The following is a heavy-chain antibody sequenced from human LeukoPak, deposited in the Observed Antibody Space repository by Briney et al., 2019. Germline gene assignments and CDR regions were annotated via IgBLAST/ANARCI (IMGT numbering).Heavy chain of an antibody. CDR1: GYTFTSYY. CDR2: INPSGGST. D-gene: IGHD3-16*02. J-gene: IGHJ3*02. Sequence: ASVKVSCKASGYTFTSYYMHWVRQAPGQGLEWMGIINPSGGSTSYAQKFQGRVTMTRDTSTSTVYMELSSLRSEDTAVYYCARVPQLDTFGGVIVTAFDIWGQGTMVTVFS. CDR3: ARVPQLDTFGGVIVTAFDI. V-gene: IGHV1-46*01.